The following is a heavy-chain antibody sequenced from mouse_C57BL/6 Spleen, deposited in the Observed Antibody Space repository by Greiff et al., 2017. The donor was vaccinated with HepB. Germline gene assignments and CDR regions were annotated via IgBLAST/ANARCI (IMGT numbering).Heavy chain of an antibody. V-gene: IGHV1-19*01. D-gene: IGHD1-1*01. CDR1: GYTFTDYY. J-gene: IGHJ4*01. CDR3: ARGTTVKYYAMDY. Sequence: EVQLQQSGPVLVKPGASVKMSCKASGYTFTDYYMNWVKQSHGKSLEWIGVINPYNGGTSYNQKFKGKATLTVDKSSSTAYMELNSLTSEDSAVYDCARGTTVKYYAMDYWGQGTSVTVSS. CDR2: INPYNGGT.